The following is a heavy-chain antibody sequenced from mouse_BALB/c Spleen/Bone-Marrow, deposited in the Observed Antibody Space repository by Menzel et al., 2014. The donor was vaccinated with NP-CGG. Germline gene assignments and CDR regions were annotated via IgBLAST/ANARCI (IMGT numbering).Heavy chain of an antibody. V-gene: IGHV2-9*02. CDR2: IWAGGTT. J-gene: IGHJ4*01. D-gene: IGHD2-4*01. Sequence: VQLVESGPGLVAPSQSLSITCTVSGFSLXRFGLHWVRQPPGKGLEWLGIIWAGGTTNYNSALMSRLSISKDNSKSQVFLKMNSLQTDDTAMYYCARGDYDYAMDYWGQGTSVTVSS. CDR3: ARGDYDYAMDY. CDR1: GFSLXRFG.